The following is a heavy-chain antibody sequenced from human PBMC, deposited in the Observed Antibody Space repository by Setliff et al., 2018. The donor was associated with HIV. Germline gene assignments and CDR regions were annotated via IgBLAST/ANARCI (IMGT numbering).Heavy chain of an antibody. CDR2: INHSGST. J-gene: IGHJ6*03. V-gene: IGHV4-34*01. D-gene: IGHD3-10*01. CDR1: GGAFSGYY. Sequence: SETLSLTCAVYGGAFSGYYWSWIRQPPGKGLEWIGEINHSGSTNYSPSLKSRVTISVDASKNQFSLKLSSVTAADTAVYYCARPGRASYYYYMDVWGKGTTVTVSS. CDR3: ARPGRASYYYYMDV.